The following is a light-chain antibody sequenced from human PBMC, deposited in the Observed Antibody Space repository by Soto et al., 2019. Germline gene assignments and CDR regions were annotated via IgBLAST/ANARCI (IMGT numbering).Light chain of an antibody. CDR1: QSISSW. Sequence: DIQMTQSPSTLSASVGDRVTITCRASQSISSWLAWYQQKPGKAPKLLIYDASSLESGVPSRFSGSGSGTEFTLTISSLQPDDSATYYCQQYNSYSRTFGQGTKVEIK. CDR2: DAS. V-gene: IGKV1-5*01. J-gene: IGKJ1*01. CDR3: QQYNSYSRT.